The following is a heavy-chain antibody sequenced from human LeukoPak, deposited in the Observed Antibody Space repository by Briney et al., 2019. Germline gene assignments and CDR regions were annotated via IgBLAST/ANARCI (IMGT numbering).Heavy chain of an antibody. CDR1: GYTFTSYD. D-gene: IGHD4-17*01. Sequence: GASVKVSRKASGYTFTSYDINWVRQSTGQGLEWMGWMNPNSGNTGYTQKFQGRVTITRNTSISTAYMELSNLRSEDTAVYYCARGRNYGVESDYWGQGTLVTVSS. CDR2: MNPNSGNT. CDR3: ARGRNYGVESDY. V-gene: IGHV1-8*03. J-gene: IGHJ4*02.